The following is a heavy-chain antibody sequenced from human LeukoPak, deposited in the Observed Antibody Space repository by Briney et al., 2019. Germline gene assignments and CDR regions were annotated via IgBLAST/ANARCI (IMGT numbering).Heavy chain of an antibody. CDR1: GGSISSSSYY. CDR3: ARHRRGGAVAGKIDY. Sequence: PETLSLTCTVSGGSISSSSYYWGWIRQPPGKGLEWIGSIYYSGSTYYNPSLKSRVTISVDTSKNQFSLKLSSVTAADTAVYYCARHRRGGAVAGKIDYWGQGTLVTVSS. D-gene: IGHD6-19*01. CDR2: IYYSGST. V-gene: IGHV4-39*01. J-gene: IGHJ4*02.